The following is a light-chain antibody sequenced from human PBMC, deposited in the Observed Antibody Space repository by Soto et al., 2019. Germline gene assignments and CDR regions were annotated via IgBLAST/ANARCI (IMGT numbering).Light chain of an antibody. V-gene: IGKV1-5*01. Sequence: DIQMTQSPSTLSASVGDRVTITCRASQSVSRWLAWYQQKPGKVPTVLIYDVSTLQSGVPSRFSGGGSGTEFTLTITSQQPDDFATYYCQEYTTYSRTFGQGTKVEVK. CDR3: QEYTTYSRT. CDR2: DVS. CDR1: QSVSRW. J-gene: IGKJ1*01.